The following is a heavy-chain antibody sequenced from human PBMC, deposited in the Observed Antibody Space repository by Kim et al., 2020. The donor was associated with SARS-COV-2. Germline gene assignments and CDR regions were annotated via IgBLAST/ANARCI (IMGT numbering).Heavy chain of an antibody. CDR2: ISSNGDIT. J-gene: IGHJ4*01. CDR3: VKAYCVPDCFLEGAY. CDR1: GFTFHNYA. V-gene: IGHV3-43D*03. D-gene: IGHD2-21*02. Sequence: GGSLRLSCAASGFTFHNYAMHWVRQPPGKGLEWISLISSNGDITFYADSVRGRFTLSRDNSKNSLYLQMTSLRGEATAWYYCVKAYCVPDCFLEGAYWG.